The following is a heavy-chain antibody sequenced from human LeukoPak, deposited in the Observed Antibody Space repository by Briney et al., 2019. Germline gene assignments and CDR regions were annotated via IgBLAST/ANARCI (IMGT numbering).Heavy chain of an antibody. CDR1: GGSFSGYS. J-gene: IGHJ4*02. CDR3: AGGAQWLSFDS. CDR2: INQRRNT. V-gene: IGHV4-34*01. D-gene: IGHD3-22*01. Sequence: SETLSLTCAVYGGSFSGYSWSWIRQPPGKGLEWIGEINQRRNTNYNPSLKSRVTISVDTSTNQFSLKLSSVTAADTAVYYCAGGAQWLSFDSWGRGTLVTVSS.